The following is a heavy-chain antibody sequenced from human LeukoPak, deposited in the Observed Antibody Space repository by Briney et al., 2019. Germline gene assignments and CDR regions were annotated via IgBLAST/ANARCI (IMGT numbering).Heavy chain of an antibody. CDR1: GXSISSYY. CDR3: ARGRSTSRY. D-gene: IGHD1-26*01. Sequence: SETLSLTCTVSGXSISSYYWSWIRQSPGKGLEWIGYIYYSGSTTYSPSLKSRVTISVDTSRNQFSLKLSSVTAADTAVYYCARGRSTSRYWGQGTLVTVSS. CDR2: IYYSGST. J-gene: IGHJ4*02. V-gene: IGHV4-59*01.